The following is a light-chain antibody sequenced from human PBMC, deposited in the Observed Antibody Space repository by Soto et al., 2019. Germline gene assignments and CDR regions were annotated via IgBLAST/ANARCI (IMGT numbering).Light chain of an antibody. V-gene: IGKV3-11*01. Sequence: EIVLTQSPATLSLSPGERATLSCRASQSVSSYLAWYQQKPGQAPRLLIYAASNMQTGVPARFSGSGSGTDFTLTISSLQPEDFATYYCQQSYSTLLVTFGQGTRLEIK. CDR2: AAS. CDR3: QQSYSTLLVT. CDR1: QSVSSY. J-gene: IGKJ5*01.